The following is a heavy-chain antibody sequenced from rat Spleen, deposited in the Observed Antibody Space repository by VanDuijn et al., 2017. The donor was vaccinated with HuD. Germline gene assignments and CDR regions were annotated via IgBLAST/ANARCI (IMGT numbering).Heavy chain of an antibody. CDR3: TARDY. V-gene: IGHV5-20*01. J-gene: IGHJ2*01. Sequence: EVQLVESGGGLVQPGRSLTLSCVASGFTFGDYYMAWVRQAPEKGLEWVAYISYDGGSTHYRDSVKGRFTISRDNAKSTLYLQMDSLRSEDTATYYCTARDYWGQGVMVTVSS. CDR1: GFTFGDYY. CDR2: ISYDGGST.